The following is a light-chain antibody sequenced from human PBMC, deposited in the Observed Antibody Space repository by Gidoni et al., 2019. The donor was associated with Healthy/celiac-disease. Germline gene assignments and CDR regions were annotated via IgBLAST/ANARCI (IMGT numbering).Light chain of an antibody. CDR3: QVWDSSSDHVV. CDR1: NMGSKS. V-gene: IGLV3-21*02. Sequence: SYVLTQPPSVSVAPGQTARSTSGGNNMGSKSVHWYQQKPGQAPVLVVYDDSDRPSGSPERFSGATSGNTATLTISRVEAGDEADYYCQVWDSSSDHVVFGGGTKLTVL. J-gene: IGLJ2*01. CDR2: DDS.